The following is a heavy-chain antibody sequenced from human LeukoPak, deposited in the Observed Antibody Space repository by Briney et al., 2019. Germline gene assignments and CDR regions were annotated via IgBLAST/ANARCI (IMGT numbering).Heavy chain of an antibody. Sequence: GGSLRLSCAASAFTFSTYAMSWVRQAPGKGLEWVSGISGSGGRTYYADSVKGRFTISRDNAKNTLYLQMSSLRAEDTAVYYCAREDPRGDYGMDVWGQGTTVTVSS. V-gene: IGHV3-23*01. J-gene: IGHJ6*02. CDR2: ISGSGGRT. CDR1: AFTFSTYA. CDR3: AREDPRGDYGMDV.